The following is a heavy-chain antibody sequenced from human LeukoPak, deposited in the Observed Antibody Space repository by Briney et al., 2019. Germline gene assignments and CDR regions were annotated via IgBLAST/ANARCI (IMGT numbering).Heavy chain of an antibody. Sequence: GGSLRLSCSASGFTFSTYGFHWVRQAPGKGLEYVSAISRNGGSTNYADSVKGRFTISRENSKNTLFLQMNSLRLEATAIYHCVKVAHCSGGSCYLWAASDHWGRGALVTVSS. CDR1: GFTFSTYG. D-gene: IGHD2-15*01. CDR3: VKVAHCSGGSCYLWAASDH. V-gene: IGHV3-64*03. CDR2: ISRNGGST. J-gene: IGHJ4*02.